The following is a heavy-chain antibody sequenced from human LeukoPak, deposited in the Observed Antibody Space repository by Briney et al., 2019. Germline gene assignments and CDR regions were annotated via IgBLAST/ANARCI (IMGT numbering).Heavy chain of an antibody. CDR2: INPNSGGT. CDR1: GCTFTGYY. J-gene: IGHJ3*02. D-gene: IGHD2-21*02. CDR3: ARDGLYRGGDCYWSSGDAFDI. Sequence: ASVKVSCKASGCTFTGYYMHWVRQAPGQGLEWVGWINPNSGGTNYAQKFQGRVTMTRDTSISTAYMELSRLRSDDTAVYYCARDGLYRGGDCYWSSGDAFDIWGQGTMVTVSS. V-gene: IGHV1-2*02.